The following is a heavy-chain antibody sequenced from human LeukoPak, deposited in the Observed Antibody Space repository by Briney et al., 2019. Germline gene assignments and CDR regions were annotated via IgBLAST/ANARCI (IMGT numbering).Heavy chain of an antibody. CDR1: GYSISIGYY. D-gene: IGHD3-22*01. CDR2: IYHSGST. Sequence: SETLSLTCTVSGYSISIGYYWGWIRQPPGKGLEWIGNIYHSGSTYYNPSLKSRVTISVDTSKNQFSLRLSSVTAADTAVYYCARGGYYYDSSGYYETWGQGKMVTVSS. J-gene: IGHJ3*01. V-gene: IGHV4-38-2*02. CDR3: ARGGYYYDSSGYYET.